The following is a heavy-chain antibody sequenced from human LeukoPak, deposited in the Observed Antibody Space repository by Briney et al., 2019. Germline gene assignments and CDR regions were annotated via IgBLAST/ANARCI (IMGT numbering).Heavy chain of an antibody. D-gene: IGHD3-3*02. J-gene: IGHJ3*01. Sequence: GGSLRLSCAASGFTFSEEYMSWIRQAPGKGLKWISCVSSSGTTIYYADSVKGRFTISRDNVKNSLYLQMNSLRVEDTAVYYCAKDGAFSASSFWGQGTMVAVSS. CDR1: GFTFSEEY. CDR3: AKDGAFSASSF. V-gene: IGHV3-11*01. CDR2: VSSSGTTI.